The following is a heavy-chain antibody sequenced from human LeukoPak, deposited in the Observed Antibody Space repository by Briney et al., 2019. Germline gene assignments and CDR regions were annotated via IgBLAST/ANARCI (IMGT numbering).Heavy chain of an antibody. CDR1: GGSFSGYY. CDR3: ARGRTYYDSSGYYEFDY. V-gene: IGHV4-34*01. J-gene: IGHJ4*02. Sequence: SETLSLTCAVDGGSFSGYYWSWIRQPPGKGLEWIGEINHSGSTNYNPSLKSRVTISVDTSKNQFSLKLSSVTAADTAVYYCARGRTYYDSSGYYEFDYWGQGTLVTVSS. CDR2: INHSGST. D-gene: IGHD3-22*01.